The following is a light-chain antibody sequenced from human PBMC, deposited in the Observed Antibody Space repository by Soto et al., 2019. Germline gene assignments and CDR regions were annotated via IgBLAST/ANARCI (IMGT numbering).Light chain of an antibody. J-gene: IGLJ1*01. CDR2: EVS. CDR3: SSYTSSSNPYV. Sequence: QSALTQPASVSGSPGQSITISCSGTSSDGGGYNYVSWYQQHPGKAPNLMIYEVSNRPSGVSNRFSGSKSGNTASLTISGLQADDEADYYCSSYTSSSNPYVFGTGTKLPVL. CDR1: SSDGGGYNY. V-gene: IGLV2-14*01.